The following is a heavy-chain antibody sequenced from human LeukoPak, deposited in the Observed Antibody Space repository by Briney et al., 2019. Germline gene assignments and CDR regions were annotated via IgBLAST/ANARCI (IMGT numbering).Heavy chain of an antibody. CDR3: ARGLGVPDAFDI. V-gene: IGHV3-21*01. CDR2: ISSSSSYI. D-gene: IGHD1-26*01. CDR1: GFTFSSYR. Sequence: PGGSLRLSCAASGFTFSSYRMNWVRQAPGKGLEWVSSISSSSSYIYSAHSMKGRFTISRDNAKNSLYLQMNSLRAEDTAVYYCARGLGVPDAFDIWGQGTMVTVSS. J-gene: IGHJ3*02.